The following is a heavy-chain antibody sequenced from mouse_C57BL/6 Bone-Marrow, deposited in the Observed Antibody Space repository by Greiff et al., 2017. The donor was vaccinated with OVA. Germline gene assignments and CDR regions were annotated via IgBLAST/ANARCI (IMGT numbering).Heavy chain of an antibody. V-gene: IGHV1-15*01. CDR1: GYTFTDYE. CDR3: TSPMITMDY. Sequence: LVESGAELVRPGASVTLSCKASGYTFTDYEMHWVKQTPVHGLEWIGAIDPETGGTAYNQKFKGKAILTADKSSSTAYMELRSLTSEDSAVYYCTSPMITMDYWGQGTTLTVSS. D-gene: IGHD2-4*01. J-gene: IGHJ2*01. CDR2: IDPETGGT.